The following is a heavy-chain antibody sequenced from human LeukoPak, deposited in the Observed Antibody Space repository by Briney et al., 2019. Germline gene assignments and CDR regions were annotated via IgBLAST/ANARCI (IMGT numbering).Heavy chain of an antibody. V-gene: IGHV1-18*01. J-gene: IGHJ4*02. CDR3: ARTLRYSSRWLDF. D-gene: IGHD6-13*01. CDR2: ISGYNGNT. Sequence: ASVKVSCKASGYTFTTNGITWVRQAPGQGLEWMGWISGYNGNTKYAQKVQGRVTLTTDTSTSTAYMELRSLRSDDTAVYYCARTLRYSSRWLDFWGQGTLVTVSS. CDR1: GYTFTTNG.